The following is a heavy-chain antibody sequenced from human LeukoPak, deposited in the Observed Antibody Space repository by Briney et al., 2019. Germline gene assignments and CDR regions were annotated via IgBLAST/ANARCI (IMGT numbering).Heavy chain of an antibody. V-gene: IGHV3-23*01. D-gene: IGHD3-22*01. CDR3: AKDGYFHDSSGYSHFDY. J-gene: IGHJ4*02. Sequence: GGSLRLSCAASGFTFNNFPMSWVRQVPGEGLEWVSSISGSGGTTYYAGSVRGRFTISRDNAKKTLFLQMRSLRAEDTALYYCAKDGYFHDSSGYSHFDYWGQGILVSVSS. CDR1: GFTFNNFP. CDR2: ISGSGGTT.